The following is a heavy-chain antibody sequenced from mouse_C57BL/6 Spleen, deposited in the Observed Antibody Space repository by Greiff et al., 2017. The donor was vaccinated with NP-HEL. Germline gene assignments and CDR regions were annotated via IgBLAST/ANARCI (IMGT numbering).Heavy chain of an antibody. J-gene: IGHJ4*01. CDR1: GYTFTSYG. Sequence: VQRVESGAELARPGASVKLSCKASGYTFTSYGISWVKQRTGQGLEWIGEIYPRSGNTYYNEKFKGKATLTADKSSSTAYMELRSLTSEDSAVYFCARWGLYYYGSSPTPYYAMDYWGQGTSVTVSS. V-gene: IGHV1-81*01. CDR2: IYPRSGNT. CDR3: ARWGLYYYGSSPTPYYAMDY. D-gene: IGHD1-1*01.